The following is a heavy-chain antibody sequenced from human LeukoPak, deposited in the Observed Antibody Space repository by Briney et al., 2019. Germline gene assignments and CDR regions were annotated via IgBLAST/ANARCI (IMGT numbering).Heavy chain of an antibody. CDR3: AKSGSLSGSYYFDY. Sequence: GGSLRLSCAASGFTFNSYAMSWVRQAPGKGLEWVSAISGSGGSTYYADSVKGRFTISRDNSKNTLYLQMNSLRAEDTAVYYCAKSGSLSGSYYFDYWGQGTLVTASS. CDR1: GFTFNSYA. CDR2: ISGSGGST. D-gene: IGHD1-26*01. J-gene: IGHJ4*02. V-gene: IGHV3-23*01.